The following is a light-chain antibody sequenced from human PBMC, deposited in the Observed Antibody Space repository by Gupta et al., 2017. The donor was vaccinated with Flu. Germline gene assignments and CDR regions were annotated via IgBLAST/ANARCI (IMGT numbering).Light chain of an antibody. V-gene: IGKV4-1*01. CDR3: QQDDNTPQT. CDR1: QSVLFTSTNRNS. J-gene: IGKJ1*01. Sequence: DIVMTQSPDSLAVPLGERATINCKSSQSVLFTSTNRNSLAWYQQKAGQPPKLRIYWASTRESVVPDRFAGSGSGTDCTLTISSLQPEDVAVYDCQQDDNTPQTFGQGTKVEVK. CDR2: WAS.